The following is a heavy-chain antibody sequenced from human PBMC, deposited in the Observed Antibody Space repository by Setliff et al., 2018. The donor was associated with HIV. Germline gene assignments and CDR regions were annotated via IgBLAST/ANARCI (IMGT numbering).Heavy chain of an antibody. CDR3: ARKSTLRYYYGSGSLDAFDI. V-gene: IGHV4-4*02. CDR2: IYQGGTT. Sequence: SETLSLTCEVSGGSISSTKWWNWVRQPPGKGLEWIGEIYQGGTTNYNPSLKSRVTMSVDTSNNQFSLELSSVTAADTAVYYCARKSTLRYYYGSGSLDAFDIWGQGTKVTVSS. CDR1: GGSISSTKW. J-gene: IGHJ3*02. D-gene: IGHD3-10*01.